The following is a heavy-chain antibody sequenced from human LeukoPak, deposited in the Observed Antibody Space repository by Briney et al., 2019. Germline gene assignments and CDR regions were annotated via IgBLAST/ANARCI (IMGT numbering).Heavy chain of an antibody. CDR2: IRSKAYGGTT. Sequence: GGSLRLSCTASGFTFGDYAMSWVRQAPGKGLEWVGFIRSKAYGGTTEYAASVKGRFTISRDDSKSIAYLQMNSLKTEDTAVYYCTREGPYCSSTSCYDYWGQGTLVTASS. D-gene: IGHD2-2*01. CDR1: GFTFGDYA. V-gene: IGHV3-49*04. CDR3: TREGPYCSSTSCYDY. J-gene: IGHJ4*02.